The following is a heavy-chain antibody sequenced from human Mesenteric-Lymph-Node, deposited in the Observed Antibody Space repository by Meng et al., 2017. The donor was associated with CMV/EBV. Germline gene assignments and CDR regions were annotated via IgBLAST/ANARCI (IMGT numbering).Heavy chain of an antibody. Sequence: TCAVFGGSFSGYYWNWIRQAPGKGLEWIGEVKPGGGPNYNPSVKSRLSISIDTSKNQVSLKLSSVTAADTAVYYCARGRGKYFAYFDYWGQGALVTVSS. V-gene: IGHV4-34*01. CDR2: VKPGGGP. CDR3: ARGRGKYFAYFDY. J-gene: IGHJ4*02. D-gene: IGHD3-10*01. CDR1: GGSFSGYY.